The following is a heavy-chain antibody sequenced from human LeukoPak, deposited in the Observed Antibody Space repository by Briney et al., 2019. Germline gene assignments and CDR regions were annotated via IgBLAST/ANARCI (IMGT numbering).Heavy chain of an antibody. V-gene: IGHV1-69*13. J-gene: IGHJ4*02. D-gene: IGHD3-10*01. CDR3: ASDVEDGSGSFVYCFDY. Sequence: SVKVSCKASGGTFSSYAISWVRQAPGQGLEWMGGIIPIFGTANYAQKFQGRVTITADESTSTAYMELSSLRSEDTAVYYRASDVEDGSGSFVYCFDYWGQGTLVTVSS. CDR1: GGTFSSYA. CDR2: IIPIFGTA.